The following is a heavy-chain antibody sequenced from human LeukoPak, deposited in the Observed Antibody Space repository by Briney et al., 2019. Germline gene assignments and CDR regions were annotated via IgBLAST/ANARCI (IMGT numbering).Heavy chain of an antibody. V-gene: IGHV3-53*01. CDR2: IYSGGIT. CDR1: GFTVSSSY. Sequence: HPGGSLRLSCAASGFTVSSSYVSWVRQAPGKGLEWVSVIYSGGITYYADPVKGRFTFSRDNSKNTLYLQMNSLRVDDTAVYYCARDGPGRYSSSWHGGAFDIWGQGTMVTVSS. J-gene: IGHJ3*02. CDR3: ARDGPGRYSSSWHGGAFDI. D-gene: IGHD6-13*01.